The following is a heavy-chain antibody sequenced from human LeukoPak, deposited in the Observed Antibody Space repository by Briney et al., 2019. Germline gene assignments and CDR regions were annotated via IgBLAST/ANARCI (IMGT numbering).Heavy chain of an antibody. CDR3: ARDGNLEWLAGDY. J-gene: IGHJ4*02. CDR2: ISYDGSNK. V-gene: IGHV3-30-3*01. CDR1: GFTFSSYA. Sequence: GGSLRLSCAASGFTFSSYAMHWVRQAPGKGLEWVAVISYDGSNKYYADSVKGRFTISRDNSKNTLYLQMNSLRAEDTAVYYCARDGNLEWLAGDYWGQGTLVTVSS. D-gene: IGHD6-19*01.